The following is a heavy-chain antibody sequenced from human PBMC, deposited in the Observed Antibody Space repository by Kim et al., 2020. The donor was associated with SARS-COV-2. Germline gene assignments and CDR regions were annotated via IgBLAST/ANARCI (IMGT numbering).Heavy chain of an antibody. J-gene: IGHJ6*02. CDR1: GFSLSHCG. CDR3: ARGMFRDGFDV. D-gene: IGHD3-10*02. V-gene: IGHV3-74*01. Sequence: GGSLRLSCAASGFSLSHCGIKCVRQAQGKGLDGVSRSNGDGGSKHSADPVMSRCTISRDNAENTLYLQINNLRADDTAVYYGARGMFRDGFDVWGQGTTVTVSS. CDR2: SNGDGGSK.